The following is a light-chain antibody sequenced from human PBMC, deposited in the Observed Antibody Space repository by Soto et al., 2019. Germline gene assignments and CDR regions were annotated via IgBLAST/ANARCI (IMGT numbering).Light chain of an antibody. CDR2: DTS. Sequence: EVVMTQSPDTLSVSPGDGATLSCSASQNVHSDLAWYQQKPGQAPRLVIYDTSTRATDIPVRFTGGGSGTEFTLTNSSLKSEDGAVYYCQQYNNWPLTFGGGTKVEIK. V-gene: IGKV3-15*01. J-gene: IGKJ4*01. CDR1: QNVHSD. CDR3: QQYNNWPLT.